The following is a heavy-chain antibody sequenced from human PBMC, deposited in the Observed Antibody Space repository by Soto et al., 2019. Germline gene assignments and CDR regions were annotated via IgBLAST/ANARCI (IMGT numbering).Heavy chain of an antibody. Sequence: EVHLVEAGGGLVKPGESLTLSCAASGFTVGSFTLNWVSQAPGKGLEWVSSISSSSSYIYSAASVKGRFTISRDNARSTLYLQMNSLRLDDTAVYVCARDCRTFGGAWGQGTLFAVSS. CDR1: GFTVGSFT. D-gene: IGHD3-16*01. CDR3: ARDCRTFGGA. J-gene: IGHJ5*02. CDR2: ISSSSSYI. V-gene: IGHV3-21*06.